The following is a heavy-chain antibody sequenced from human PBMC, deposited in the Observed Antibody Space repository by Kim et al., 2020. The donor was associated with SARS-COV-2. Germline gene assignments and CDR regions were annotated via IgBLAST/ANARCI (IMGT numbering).Heavy chain of an antibody. CDR3: TTDLYSSSWIDY. V-gene: IGHV3-15*01. Sequence: SAAPVKGRFTISRDDSKTTLYLQMNSLKTEDTAVYYCTTDLYSSSWIDYWGQGTLVTVSS. J-gene: IGHJ4*02. D-gene: IGHD6-13*01.